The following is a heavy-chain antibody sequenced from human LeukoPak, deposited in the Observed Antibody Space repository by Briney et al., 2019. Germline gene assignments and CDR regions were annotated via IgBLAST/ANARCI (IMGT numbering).Heavy chain of an antibody. D-gene: IGHD3-10*01. CDR1: GDSIKNYY. CDR3: ERGNYGSGSYYVVDFDY. Sequence: PSETLSLTCTVSGDSIKNYYWSWIRQSPGKGLEWIGYIYHSGNTNYNPSLKSRLTMSIDTSKNQFSLNLDSVTAADTAVYYCERGNYGSGSYYVVDFDYWGQGTLVTVSS. V-gene: IGHV4-59*01. CDR2: IYHSGNT. J-gene: IGHJ4*02.